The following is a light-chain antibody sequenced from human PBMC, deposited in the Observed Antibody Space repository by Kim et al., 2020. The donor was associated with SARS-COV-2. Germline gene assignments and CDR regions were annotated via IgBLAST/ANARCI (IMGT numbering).Light chain of an antibody. CDR2: WAS. Sequence: DIVMTQSPDSLAVSLGERATINCKSSQSILYSSNNKNCLAWYQQKPGQPPKPLIYWASTRESGVPDRFSGSGSGTDFTLTISSLQAEDVAVYYCHQYYDTPYTFGQGTKLEI. CDR3: HQYYDTPYT. J-gene: IGKJ2*01. CDR1: QSILYSSNNKNC. V-gene: IGKV4-1*01.